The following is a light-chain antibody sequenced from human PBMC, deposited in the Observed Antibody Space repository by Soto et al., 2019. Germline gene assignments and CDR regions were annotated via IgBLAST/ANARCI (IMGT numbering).Light chain of an antibody. CDR1: QSVSSN. Sequence: IVMTQSPATLSVSPGERATLSCRASQSVSSNLAWYQQKPGQAPRLLIYGASTRATGISARFSGSGSGTEFTLTISSLQSEDFAVYYCQQYGTFGQGTKVDIK. CDR3: QQYGT. V-gene: IGKV3-15*01. CDR2: GAS. J-gene: IGKJ1*01.